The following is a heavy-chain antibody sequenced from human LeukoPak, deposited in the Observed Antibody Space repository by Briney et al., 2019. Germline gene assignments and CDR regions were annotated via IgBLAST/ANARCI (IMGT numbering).Heavy chain of an antibody. V-gene: IGHV3-48*01. CDR3: TRDLEY. CDR1: GYTFSDYT. CDR2: ISSGGSVM. Sequence: GGSLRLSCGASGYTFSDYTMNWVRQAPGKGPEWISYISSGGSVMHYADSVKGRFTISRDNVEHSLYLQMNSLRVEDTAVYYCTRDLEYWGQGVLVTVSS. J-gene: IGHJ4*02.